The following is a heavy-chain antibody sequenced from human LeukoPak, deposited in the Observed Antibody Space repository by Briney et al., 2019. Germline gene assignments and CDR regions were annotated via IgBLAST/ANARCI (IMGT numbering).Heavy chain of an antibody. CDR3: ARGLVEPLLSRYYYYYYGMDV. Sequence: SSETLSLTCAVYGGSFSGYYWSWIRQPPGKGLEWIGEINHSGSTNYNPFLKSRVTISVDTSKNQFSLKLSSVTAADTAVYYCARGLVEPLLSRYYYYYYGMDVWGKGTTVTVSS. V-gene: IGHV4-34*01. CDR1: GGSFSGYY. CDR2: INHSGST. J-gene: IGHJ6*04. D-gene: IGHD2-15*01.